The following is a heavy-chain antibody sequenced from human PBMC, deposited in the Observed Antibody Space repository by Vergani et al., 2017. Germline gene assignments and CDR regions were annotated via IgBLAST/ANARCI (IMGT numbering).Heavy chain of an antibody. CDR2: IWNDGSNK. D-gene: IGHD3-16*02. CDR1: GFTFSSYG. CDR3: ARDYYVWGSYRYTFDY. J-gene: IGHJ4*02. V-gene: IGHV3-33*01. Sequence: QVQLVESGGGVVQPGRSLRLSCAASGFTFSSYGMHWVRQAPGKGLEWVAVIWNDGSNKYYADSVKGRFTISRDNSKNTLYLQMNSLRAEDTAVYYCARDYYVWGSYRYTFDYWGQGTLVTVSS.